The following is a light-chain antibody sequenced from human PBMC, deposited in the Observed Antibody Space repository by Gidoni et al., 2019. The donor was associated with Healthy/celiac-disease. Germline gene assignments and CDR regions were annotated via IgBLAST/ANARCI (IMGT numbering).Light chain of an antibody. V-gene: IGKV2-28*01. CDR1: QSLLHSNGYNY. CDR3: MQALQTPPT. Sequence: DIVMTQSPLSLPVTPGAPASISCRSSQSLLHSNGYNYLDWYLQKPVQSPQLLIYSGSNRASGVPDRFSGIGSGTDFTLKISRVEAEDVGVYYCMQALQTPPTFGQGTKVEIK. CDR2: SGS. J-gene: IGKJ1*01.